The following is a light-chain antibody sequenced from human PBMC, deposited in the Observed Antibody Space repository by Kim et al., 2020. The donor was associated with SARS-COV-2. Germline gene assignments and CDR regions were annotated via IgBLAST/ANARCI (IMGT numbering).Light chain of an antibody. J-gene: IGKJ4*01. CDR2: EAA. CDR1: KDISSW. Sequence: YVGDRVTINCRASKDISSWLGWYQQKPGKAPKVMIYEAANLQSGVPSRFSGSGSGTDFTITINSLQPEDFATYYCQQNHSFPLTFGGGTKVDIK. V-gene: IGKV1D-12*01. CDR3: QQNHSFPLT.